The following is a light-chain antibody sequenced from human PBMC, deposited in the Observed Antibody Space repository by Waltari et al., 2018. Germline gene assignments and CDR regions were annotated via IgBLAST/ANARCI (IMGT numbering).Light chain of an antibody. CDR3: SSDAVSNNFDD. V-gene: IGLV2-8*01. CDR2: EVS. J-gene: IGLJ1*01. Sequence: QSALTQPPSASGSPGQSVTISCTGTGSGGSVSWYQQLPGKAPKLLIYEVSKRPSGVPDLFSGSKSGNTASLTGSGLQAEDEGDYYCSSDAVSNNFDDFGSGTKVTVL. CDR1: GSGGS.